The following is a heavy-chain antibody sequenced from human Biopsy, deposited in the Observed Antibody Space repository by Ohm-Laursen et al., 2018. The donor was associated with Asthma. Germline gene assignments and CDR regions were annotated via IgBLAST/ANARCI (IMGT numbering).Heavy chain of an antibody. CDR2: IFFDGSNK. D-gene: IGHD6-6*01. J-gene: IGHJ4*02. Sequence: SLRLSCAASGFTFSNYGMHWVRQAPGKGLEWVAGIFFDGSNKYYADSVKGRFTISRGNSKDTLYLQVNSLRGDDTAVYYCARGKTWGRSYYFDYWGQGTLVTVSS. CDR1: GFTFSNYG. V-gene: IGHV3-30*03. CDR3: ARGKTWGRSYYFDY.